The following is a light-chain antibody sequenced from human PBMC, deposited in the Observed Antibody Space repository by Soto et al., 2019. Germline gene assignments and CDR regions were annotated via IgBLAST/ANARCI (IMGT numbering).Light chain of an antibody. Sequence: DIQMTQSPSSLSASVGDRVTITCRASQSISSYLNWYQQKPGKAPKLLIYAASSLQSGVPSRFSGSGSVTDFTLPISSLQPEDFATYYCQQSYSTPPTCGQGTKVEIK. CDR1: QSISSY. J-gene: IGKJ1*01. CDR2: AAS. V-gene: IGKV1-39*01. CDR3: QQSYSTPPT.